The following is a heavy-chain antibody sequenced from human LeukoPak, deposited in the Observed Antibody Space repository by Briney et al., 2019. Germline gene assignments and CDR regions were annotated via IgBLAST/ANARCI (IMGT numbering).Heavy chain of an antibody. CDR3: ARNAKQQGNWFDP. D-gene: IGHD6-13*01. Sequence: ASVKVSCKASGYTFTGYYMHWVRQAPGQGLEWMGWINPNSGGTNYAQKFQGRVTMTRDTSISTAYMELSRLRSDDTAVYYCARNAKQQGNWFDPWGQGTLVTVSS. CDR2: INPNSGGT. V-gene: IGHV1-2*02. CDR1: GYTFTGYY. J-gene: IGHJ5*02.